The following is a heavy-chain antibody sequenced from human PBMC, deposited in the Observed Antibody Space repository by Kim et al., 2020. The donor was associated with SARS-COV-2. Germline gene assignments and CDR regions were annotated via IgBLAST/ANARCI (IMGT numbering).Heavy chain of an antibody. CDR2: INPNSGGT. CDR3: ASAPGAGTYCDY. D-gene: IGHD3-10*01. V-gene: IGHV1-2*02. CDR1: EYTFSGYY. J-gene: IGHJ4*02. Sequence: ASVKVSCKTSEYTFSGYYMHWARQAPGQGLEWMGWINPNSGGTKYAQKFQGRVTMTRDMSITTAYMELGGLTFDDTAVYYCASAPGAGTYCDYWGQGTLVTVSS.